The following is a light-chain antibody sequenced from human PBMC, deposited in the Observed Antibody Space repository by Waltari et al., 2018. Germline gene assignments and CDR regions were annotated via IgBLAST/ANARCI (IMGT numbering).Light chain of an antibody. J-gene: IGLJ3*02. CDR2: EVS. CDR1: HSAIGGSNY. CDR3: SSYTSSSTWV. Sequence: QSALTQPASVSGSPGQSITISCTGTHSAIGGSNYVSWYQQHPGKAPKLIIYEVSDRPSGVSNRFSGSKSGNTASLTISGLQAEDETDYYCSSYTSSSTWVFGGGTKVTVL. V-gene: IGLV2-14*01.